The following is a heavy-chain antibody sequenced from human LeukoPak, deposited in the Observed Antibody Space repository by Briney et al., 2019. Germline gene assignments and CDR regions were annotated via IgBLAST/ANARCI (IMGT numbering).Heavy chain of an antibody. J-gene: IGHJ4*02. V-gene: IGHV1-2*02. D-gene: IGHD3-9*01. CDR3: ARSPDILTGENFDY. Sequence: ASVKVSCKASGYTFTGYYMHWVRQAPGQGLEWMGWVNLNSGGTNYAQKFQDRVTMTRDTSISTAYMELSRLRFDDTAVYYCARSPDILTGENFDYWGQGTLVTVSS. CDR1: GYTFTGYY. CDR2: VNLNSGGT.